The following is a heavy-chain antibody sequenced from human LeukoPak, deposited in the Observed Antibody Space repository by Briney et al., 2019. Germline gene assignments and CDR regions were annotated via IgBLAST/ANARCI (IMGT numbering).Heavy chain of an antibody. Sequence: SETLSLTCTVSGGSISSYYWSWIRQPPGKGLEWIGYIYYSGSTTYNPSLKSRVTISVDTSKNQFSLKLSSVTAADTAVYYCAKDTSYYDIFDYWGQGTLVTVSS. CDR2: IYYSGST. D-gene: IGHD3-9*01. J-gene: IGHJ4*02. CDR1: GGSISSYY. V-gene: IGHV4-59*01. CDR3: AKDTSYYDIFDY.